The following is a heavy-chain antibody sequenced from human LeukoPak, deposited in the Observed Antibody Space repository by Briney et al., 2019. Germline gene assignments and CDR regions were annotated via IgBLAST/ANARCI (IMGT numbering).Heavy chain of an antibody. J-gene: IGHJ4*02. Sequence: AGGSLRLSCAASGFTVSSNYMSWVRQAPGKWLEWVSVIYSGGSTYYADSVKGRFTISRDNAKNTLYLQMNSLRPEDTAVYYCARVFATGPSFDYWGQGTLVTVSS. CDR1: GFTVSSNY. CDR3: ARVFATGPSFDY. D-gene: IGHD3-9*01. V-gene: IGHV3-53*01. CDR2: IYSGGST.